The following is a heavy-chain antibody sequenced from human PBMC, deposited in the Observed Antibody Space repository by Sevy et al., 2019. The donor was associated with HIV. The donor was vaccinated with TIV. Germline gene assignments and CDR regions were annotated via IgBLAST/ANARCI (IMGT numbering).Heavy chain of an antibody. V-gene: IGHV4-61*01. CDR3: ARYIVTIFGVVIVEP. D-gene: IGHD3-3*01. CDR1: GGSVSSGSYY. Sequence: ETLSLTCTVSGGSVSSGSYYWSWIRQPPGKGLEWIGYIYYSGSTNYNPSLKSRVTISVDTSKNQFSLKLSSVTAADTAVYYCARYIVTIFGVVIVEPWGQGTLVTVSS. J-gene: IGHJ5*02. CDR2: IYYSGST.